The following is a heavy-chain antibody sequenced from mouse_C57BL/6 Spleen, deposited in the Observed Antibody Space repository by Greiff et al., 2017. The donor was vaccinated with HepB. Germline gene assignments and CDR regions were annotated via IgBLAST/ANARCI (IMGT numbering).Heavy chain of an antibody. CDR3: ARRQLRFHFDY. V-gene: IGHV1-75*01. J-gene: IGHJ2*01. CDR2: IFPGSGST. Sequence: GLEWIGWIFPGSGSTYYNEKFKGKATLTVDKSSSTAYMLLSSLTSEDSAVYFCARRQLRFHFDYWGQGTTLTVSS. D-gene: IGHD3-2*02.